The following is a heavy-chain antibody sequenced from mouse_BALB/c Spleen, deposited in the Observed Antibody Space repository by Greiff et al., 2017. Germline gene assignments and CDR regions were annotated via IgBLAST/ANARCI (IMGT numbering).Heavy chain of an antibody. CDR2: IYPGNGDT. CDR3: ARECYGNYVGLDY. J-gene: IGHJ2*01. Sequence: LQQPGAELVKPGASVKMSCKASGYTFTSYNMHWVKQTPGQGLEWIGAIYPGNGDTSYNQKFKGKATVTADKSSSTSYMQLSSLTSEDSAVYYCARECYGNYVGLDYWGQGTTLTVSS. CDR1: GYTFTSYN. D-gene: IGHD2-1*01. V-gene: IGHV1-12*01.